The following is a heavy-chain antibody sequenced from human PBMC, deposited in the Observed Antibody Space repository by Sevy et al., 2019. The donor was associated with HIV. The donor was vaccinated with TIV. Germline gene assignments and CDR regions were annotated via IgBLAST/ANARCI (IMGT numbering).Heavy chain of an antibody. V-gene: IGHV1-69*13. Sequence: SVKVSCKASGGTFSSYAISWVRQAPGQGLEWMGGIIPIFGTANYAQKFQGRVTITADESTSTAYMELSSLGSEDTAVYYCARGPYYYDSSGYYSGVFDYWGQGTLVTVSS. CDR3: ARGPYYYDSSGYYSGVFDY. D-gene: IGHD3-22*01. J-gene: IGHJ4*02. CDR1: GGTFSSYA. CDR2: IIPIFGTA.